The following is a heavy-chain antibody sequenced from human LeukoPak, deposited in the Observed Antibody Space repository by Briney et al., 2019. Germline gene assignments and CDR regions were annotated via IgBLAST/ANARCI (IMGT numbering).Heavy chain of an antibody. Sequence: PGGSLRLSSAASGFTFSSYEMNWVRQAPGKGLEWVSYISSSGSTIYYADSVKGRFTISRDNAKNSLYLQMNSLRAEDTAVYYCARGVIAAAGPPTFDYWGQGTLVTVSS. V-gene: IGHV3-48*03. CDR2: ISSSGSTI. D-gene: IGHD6-13*01. CDR3: ARGVIAAAGPPTFDY. J-gene: IGHJ4*02. CDR1: GFTFSSYE.